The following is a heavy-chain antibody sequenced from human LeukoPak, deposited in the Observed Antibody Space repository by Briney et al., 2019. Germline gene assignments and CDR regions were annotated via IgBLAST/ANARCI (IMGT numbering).Heavy chain of an antibody. Sequence: GGSLRLSCAASGFSFSTYGIHWVRQAPGKGLEWVAFIRYDGSNKYYADSVKGRFTISRDNSKNTLYLQMNSLRGEDTDVYYCARVGGSVNNWNYYYMDVWGKGTTVTVSS. CDR1: GFSFSTYG. J-gene: IGHJ6*03. CDR2: IRYDGSNK. D-gene: IGHD1-20*01. CDR3: ARVGGSVNNWNYYYMDV. V-gene: IGHV3-30*02.